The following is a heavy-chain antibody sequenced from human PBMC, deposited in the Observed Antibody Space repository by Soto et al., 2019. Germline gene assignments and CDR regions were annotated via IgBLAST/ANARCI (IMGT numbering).Heavy chain of an antibody. CDR2: IYWDDDQ. J-gene: IGHJ4*02. V-gene: IGHV2-5*02. CDR1: GFSLSTSGVG. CDR3: AHSRATVTFFDY. Sequence: QITLKESGPTLVKPTQTLTLTCTFSGFSLSTSGVGVGWIRQPPGKALEWLALIYWDDDQHYSPSLKSRLTITKDTPKNQVVLTMTNMDPVDTATYYSAHSRATVTFFDYWGQGTLVTVSS. D-gene: IGHD4-17*01.